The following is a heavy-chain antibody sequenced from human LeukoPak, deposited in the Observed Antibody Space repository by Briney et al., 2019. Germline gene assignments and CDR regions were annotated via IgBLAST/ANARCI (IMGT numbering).Heavy chain of an antibody. CDR2: ISGSGGST. CDR1: GFIFSDHY. J-gene: IGHJ4*02. D-gene: IGHD6-13*01. CDR3: AKGRVWSSSWPLDY. Sequence: PGGSLRLSCAASGFIFSDHYMDWVRQAPGKGLEWVSTISGSGGSTYYADSVKGRFTISRDNSKNTLYLQMNSLRAEDTAVYYCAKGRVWSSSWPLDYWGQGTLVTVSS. V-gene: IGHV3-23*01.